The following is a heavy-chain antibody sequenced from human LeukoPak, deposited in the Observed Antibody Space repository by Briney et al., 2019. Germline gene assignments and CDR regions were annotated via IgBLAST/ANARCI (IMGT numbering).Heavy chain of an antibody. CDR1: GFTFSRDS. CDR3: ARALIAYYFDD. J-gene: IGHJ4*02. CDR2: ISSSSSTI. D-gene: IGHD3-3*02. V-gene: IGHV3-48*01. Sequence: GGSLRLSCAASGFTFSRDSMDWVRQAPGKGLEWVSFISSSSSTIYYADSVKGRFAISRDNAKNSLFLQLNSLRAEDTAVYYCARALIAYYFDDWGQGTLVTVSS.